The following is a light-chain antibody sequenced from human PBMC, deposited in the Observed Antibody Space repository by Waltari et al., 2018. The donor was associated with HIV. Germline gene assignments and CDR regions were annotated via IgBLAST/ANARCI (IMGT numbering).Light chain of an antibody. J-gene: IGLJ3*02. CDR2: RSH. CDR3: SAWDDTLHVV. V-gene: IGLV1-44*01. CDR1: NSDIGVTT. Sequence: QSVLTHPPSVSGLPGQKVTISRSGSNSDIGVTTVNWYQQFPGRAPKLVAYRSHQRPSGVPDRFSGSKSGTSASLAINGVQAEDEATYFCSAWDDTLHVVFGGGTKLTVL.